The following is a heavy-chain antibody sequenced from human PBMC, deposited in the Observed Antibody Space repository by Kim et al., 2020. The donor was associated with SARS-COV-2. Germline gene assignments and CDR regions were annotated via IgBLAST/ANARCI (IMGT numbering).Heavy chain of an antibody. Sequence: GGSLRLSCAASGFTFSSYSMNWVRQAPGKGLEWVSSISSSSSYIYYADSVKGRFTISRDNAKNSLYLQMNSLRAEDTAVYYCARDLGGYSGYDYDWFGPWGQGTLVTVSS. J-gene: IGHJ5*02. CDR3: ARDLGGYSGYDYDWFGP. V-gene: IGHV3-21*01. CDR2: ISSSSSYI. CDR1: GFTFSSYS. D-gene: IGHD5-12*01.